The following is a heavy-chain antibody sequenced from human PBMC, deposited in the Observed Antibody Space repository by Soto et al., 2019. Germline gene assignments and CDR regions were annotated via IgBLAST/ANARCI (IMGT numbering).Heavy chain of an antibody. CDR2: ISSSSSYI. CDR1: GFTFSSYS. D-gene: IGHD3-10*01. V-gene: IGHV3-21*01. Sequence: EVQLVESGGGLVKPGGSLRLSCAASGFTFSSYSMNWVRQAPGKGLEWVSSISSSSSYIYYADSVKGRFTISRDNAKNSLYRQMNSLRAEDTAVYYCASMVRGVMSWFDPWGQGTLVTVSS. J-gene: IGHJ5*02. CDR3: ASMVRGVMSWFDP.